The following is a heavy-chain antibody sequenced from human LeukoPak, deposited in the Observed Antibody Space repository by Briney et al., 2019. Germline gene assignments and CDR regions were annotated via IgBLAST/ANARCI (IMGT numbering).Heavy chain of an antibody. V-gene: IGHV3-21*04. D-gene: IGHD2/OR15-2a*01. CDR3: ARTFYDTLDSDAFDF. J-gene: IGHJ3*01. Sequence: PGGSLRLSCAASGFTFSSYSMNWVRQAPGKGLEWVSSISSSSSYIYYADSVKGRFTISRDNAKNSLYLQMNSLRADDTAVYYCARTFYDTLDSDAFDFWGQGTMVIVSS. CDR1: GFTFSSYS. CDR2: ISSSSSYI.